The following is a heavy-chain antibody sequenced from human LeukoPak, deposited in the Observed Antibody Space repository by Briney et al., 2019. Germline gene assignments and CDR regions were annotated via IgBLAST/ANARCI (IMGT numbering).Heavy chain of an antibody. CDR3: AKDPLEATAGTSSFLDY. V-gene: IGHV1-2*02. D-gene: IGHD6-13*01. CDR1: GYTFTGYC. Sequence: ASVTVSCKASGYTFTGYCMHWVRQAPGQGPEWMGWIYPNTGGTNYAQKFQGRVTMTTDSSISTAYMELSRLRSGDTAVYYCAKDPLEATAGTSSFLDYWGQGTLVTVSA. J-gene: IGHJ4*02. CDR2: IYPNTGGT.